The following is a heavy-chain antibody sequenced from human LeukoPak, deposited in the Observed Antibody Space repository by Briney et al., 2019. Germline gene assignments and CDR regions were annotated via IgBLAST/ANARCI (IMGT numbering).Heavy chain of an antibody. CDR2: IRGKANSYAT. Sequence: QPGGSLRLSCAASGFTFSGSAMHWVRQASGKGLEWVGRIRGKANSYATVYAASVKGRFTISRDDSKNTAYLQMNSLKTEDTAVYYCTRTSDILTGYTPREAYYYYYHMDVWGKGTTVTISS. CDR3: TRTSDILTGYTPREAYYYYYHMDV. J-gene: IGHJ6*03. D-gene: IGHD3-9*01. V-gene: IGHV3-73*01. CDR1: GFTFSGSA.